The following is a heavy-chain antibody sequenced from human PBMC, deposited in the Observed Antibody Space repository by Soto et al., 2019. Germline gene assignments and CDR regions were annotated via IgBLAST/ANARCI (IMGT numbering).Heavy chain of an antibody. D-gene: IGHD1-26*01. CDR1: GFTFSSYA. CDR2: ISYDGSNN. V-gene: IGHV3-30-3*01. Sequence: GGSLRLSCAASGFTFSSYAMHWVRQAPGKGLEWVAVISYDGSNNYYADSVKGRCTISRDNSKNTLYLQMNSLRAEDTAVYYCARDDGNVTPYFDYWGQGTLVTVSS. CDR3: ARDDGNVTPYFDY. J-gene: IGHJ4*02.